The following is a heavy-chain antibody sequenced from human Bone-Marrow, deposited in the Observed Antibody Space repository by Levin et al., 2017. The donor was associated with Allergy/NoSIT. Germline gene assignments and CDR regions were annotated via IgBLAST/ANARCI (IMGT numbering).Heavy chain of an antibody. Sequence: PLASVKVSCKASGYRFTDNYIHWVRQAPGQGLEWMGWMSPNSGVTNYAQKFLGRVSMTRDTSITTAYMELSRLRSDDTAVYYCARDRAYGDGFDIWGQGTKVTVPS. J-gene: IGHJ3*02. CDR1: GYRFTDNY. V-gene: IGHV1-2*02. D-gene: IGHD4-17*01. CDR2: MSPNSGVT. CDR3: ARDRAYGDGFDI.